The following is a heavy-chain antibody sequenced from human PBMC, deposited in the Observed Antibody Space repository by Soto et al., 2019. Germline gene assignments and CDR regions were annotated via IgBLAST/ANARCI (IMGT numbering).Heavy chain of an antibody. CDR3: ARNYYDSSGFHPNYYYGMDV. V-gene: IGHV2-26*01. CDR2: IFSNDEK. CDR1: GFSLSNARMG. Sequence: QVTLKESGPVLVKPTETLTLTCTVSGFSLSNARMGVSWIRQPPGKALEWLAHIFSNDEKSYSTSLKSRLTISKDTSKSQVVLTMTNMDPVDTATYYCARNYYDSSGFHPNYYYGMDVWGQGTTVTVSS. D-gene: IGHD3-22*01. J-gene: IGHJ6*02.